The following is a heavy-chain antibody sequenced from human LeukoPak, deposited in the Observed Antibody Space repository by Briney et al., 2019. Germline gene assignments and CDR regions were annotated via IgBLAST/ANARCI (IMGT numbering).Heavy chain of an antibody. Sequence: SETLSLTCAVYGESFSGYYWSWIRQPPGKGLEWIGEINHSGSTNYNPSLKSRVTISVDTSKNQFSLKLSSVTAADTAVYYCARERNYYGSGRLDYWGQGTLVTVSS. CDR3: ARERNYYGSGRLDY. V-gene: IGHV4-34*01. D-gene: IGHD3-10*01. CDR2: INHSGST. J-gene: IGHJ4*02. CDR1: GESFSGYY.